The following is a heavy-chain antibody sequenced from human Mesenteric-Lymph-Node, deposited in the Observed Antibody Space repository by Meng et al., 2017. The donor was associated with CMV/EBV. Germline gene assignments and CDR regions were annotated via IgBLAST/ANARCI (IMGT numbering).Heavy chain of an antibody. CDR2: IYYSGST. CDR3: ATRLGSSGWYTPFD. Sequence: SGPTLVKPTQTLTLTCTFSGFSLSTNGEGVGWIRQPPGKGLEWIGRIYYSGSTYYNPSLKSRVTISVDTSKNQFSLKLSSVTAADTAVYYCATRLGSSGWYTPFDWGQGTLVTVSS. J-gene: IGHJ4*02. V-gene: IGHV4-39*01. CDR1: GFSLSTNGEG. D-gene: IGHD6-19*01.